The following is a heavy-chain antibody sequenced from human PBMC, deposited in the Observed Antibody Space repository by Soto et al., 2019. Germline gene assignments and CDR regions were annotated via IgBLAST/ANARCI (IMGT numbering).Heavy chain of an antibody. CDR3: XXXXXXXXXXXXXXMDV. Sequence: QVQLVQSGAEVKKPGSSVKVSCKASGGTFSSYTISWVRQAPGQGLEWMGRIIPILGIANYAQKFQGRVTITAXXSXSXXYMELSSLRSEDTAVYYCXXXXXXXXXXXXXXMDVWGQGTTVTVSS. J-gene: IGHJ6*02. CDR1: GGTFSSYT. V-gene: IGHV1-69*02. CDR2: IIPILGIA.